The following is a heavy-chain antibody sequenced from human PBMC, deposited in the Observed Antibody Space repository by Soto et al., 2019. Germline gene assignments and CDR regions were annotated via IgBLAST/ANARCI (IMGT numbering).Heavy chain of an antibody. CDR3: AREQHDPYDASGYYFNWFDP. CDR1: GGTFSNYG. Sequence: ASVRVSCKASGGTFSNYGINWVRQAPGQGLEWMGGVIPLFGAANYAQKFQGRVTITADASTSMVYMQLSSLRSEDTAVYYCAREQHDPYDASGYYFNWFDPWGQGTLVTVSS. D-gene: IGHD3-22*01. V-gene: IGHV1-69*13. J-gene: IGHJ5*02. CDR2: VIPLFGAA.